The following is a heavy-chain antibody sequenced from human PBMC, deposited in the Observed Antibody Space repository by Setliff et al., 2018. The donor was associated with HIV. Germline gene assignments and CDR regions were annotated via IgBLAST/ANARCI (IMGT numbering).Heavy chain of an antibody. CDR2: IDHSGGT. CDR3: ASSDYGGDSGHFQQ. J-gene: IGHJ1*01. CDR1: GGSISSVNW. D-gene: IGHD2-21*02. V-gene: IGHV4-4*02. Sequence: SETLSLTCAVSGGSISSVNWWTWVRQPPGKGLEWIGEIDHSGGTKYNPSLTGRVTMSVDKSKNQFSLNLNSVTAADTAVYYCASSDYGGDSGHFQQWGQGTLVTVS.